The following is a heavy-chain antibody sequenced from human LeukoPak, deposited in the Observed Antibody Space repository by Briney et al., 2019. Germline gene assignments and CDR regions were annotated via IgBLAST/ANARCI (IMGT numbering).Heavy chain of an antibody. D-gene: IGHD3-9*01. CDR2: ISSSGSTI. CDR3: ASLRPYYDILTGPDVFDI. J-gene: IGHJ3*02. V-gene: IGHV3-11*01. CDR1: GFTFSDYY. Sequence: GGSLRLSCAASGFTFSDYYLSWIRQAPGKGLEWVSYISSSGSTIYYADSVKGRFTISRDNAKNSLYLQMNSLRAEDTAVYYCASLRPYYDILTGPDVFDIWGQGTMVTVSS.